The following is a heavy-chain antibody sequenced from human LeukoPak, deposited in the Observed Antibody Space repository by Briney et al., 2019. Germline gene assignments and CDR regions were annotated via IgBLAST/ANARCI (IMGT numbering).Heavy chain of an antibody. CDR2: INAGNGNT. D-gene: IGHD6-13*01. CDR1: GYTFTSYA. CDR3: ARDRGSSWSFYYYYYGMDA. Sequence: GASVKVSCKASGYTFTSYAMHWVRQAPGQRLEWMGWINAGNGNTKYSQNFQGTVTITRDTSASTAYMELSSLRSEDTAVYYCARDRGSSWSFYYYYYGMDAWGQGTTVTVSS. V-gene: IGHV1-3*01. J-gene: IGHJ6*02.